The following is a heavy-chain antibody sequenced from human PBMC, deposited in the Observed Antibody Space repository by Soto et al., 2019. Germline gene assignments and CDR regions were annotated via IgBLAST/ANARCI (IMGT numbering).Heavy chain of an antibody. D-gene: IGHD4-17*01. Sequence: QVQLVQSGAEVKKPGASVKVSCKASGYTFTSYGISWVRQAPGQGLEWMGWISAYNGNTNYAQKLQGRVTMTTDTSTSTAYMELRSLRSDDMAVYYCARIRSYGDYEGVDAFDIWGQGTMVTVSS. V-gene: IGHV1-18*03. CDR3: ARIRSYGDYEGVDAFDI. CDR1: GYTFTSYG. J-gene: IGHJ3*02. CDR2: ISAYNGNT.